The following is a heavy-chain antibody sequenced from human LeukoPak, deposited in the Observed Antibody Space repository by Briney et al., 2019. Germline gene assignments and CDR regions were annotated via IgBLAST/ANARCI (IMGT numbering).Heavy chain of an antibody. D-gene: IGHD3-3*01. J-gene: IGHJ4*02. CDR3: AKVLNYDFWSGLGDY. CDR2: ISGSGGST. V-gene: IGHV3-23*01. CDR1: GFTFSSYA. Sequence: GGSLRLSCAASGFTFSSYAMSWVRQAPGKGLEWVSAISGSGGSTYYADSVKGRFTISRDNSKNTLYLQMNSLRADDTAVYYCAKVLNYDFWSGLGDYWGQGTLVTVSS.